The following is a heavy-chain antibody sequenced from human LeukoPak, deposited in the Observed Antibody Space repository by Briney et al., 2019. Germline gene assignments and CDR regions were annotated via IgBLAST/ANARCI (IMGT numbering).Heavy chain of an antibody. CDR3: AKSDVVVPAARGVWGAFDI. CDR2: ISGSGGST. V-gene: IGHV3-23*01. J-gene: IGHJ3*02. D-gene: IGHD2-2*01. CDR1: GFTVSSNY. Sequence: PGGSLRLSCAASGFTVSSNYMSWVRQAPGKGLEWVSVISGSGGSTYYADSVKGRFTISRDNSKNTLYLQMNSLRAEDTAVYYCAKSDVVVPAARGVWGAFDIWGQGTMVTVSS.